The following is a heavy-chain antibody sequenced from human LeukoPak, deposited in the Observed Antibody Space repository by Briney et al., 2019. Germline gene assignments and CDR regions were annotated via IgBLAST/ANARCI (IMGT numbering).Heavy chain of an antibody. CDR2: IYTSGST. CDR3: ARVGLYCSSTSCYYMDV. CDR1: GGSISSGSYY. V-gene: IGHV4-61*02. Sequence: PSQTLSLTCTVSGGSISSGSYYWSWIRQPAGKGLEWIGRIYTSGSTNYNPSLKSRVTISVDTSKNQSSLKLSSVTAADTAVYYCARVGLYCSSTSCYYMDVWGKGTTVTVSS. J-gene: IGHJ6*03. D-gene: IGHD2-2*01.